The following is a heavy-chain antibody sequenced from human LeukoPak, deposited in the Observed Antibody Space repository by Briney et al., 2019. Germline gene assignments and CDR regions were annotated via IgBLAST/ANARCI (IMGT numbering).Heavy chain of an antibody. CDR2: IYYSGST. Sequence: SETLSLTCTVSGESISGFYWTWIRQPPGKGLEWIGYIYYSGSTNYNPSLKSRVTISVDTSKNQFSLKLSSVTAADTAVYYCARGYYDSSGYFAFDPWGQGTLVTVSS. D-gene: IGHD3-22*01. CDR3: ARGYYDSSGYFAFDP. J-gene: IGHJ5*02. CDR1: GESISGFY. V-gene: IGHV4-59*01.